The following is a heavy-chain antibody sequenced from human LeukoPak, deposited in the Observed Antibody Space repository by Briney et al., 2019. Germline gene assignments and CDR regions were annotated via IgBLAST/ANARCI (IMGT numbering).Heavy chain of an antibody. CDR1: GASISSDNW. CDR2: IYHSGST. J-gene: IGHJ5*02. V-gene: IGHV4-4*02. D-gene: IGHD6-6*01. Sequence: SGTLSLTCDVSGASISSDNWWSWVRQPPGKGLEWIGEIYHSGSTYHNPSLKSRVTISVDTSKDQFSLKLRSVTAADTAVYYCARPTARLGWFDPWGQGTLVTVSS. CDR3: ARPTARLGWFDP.